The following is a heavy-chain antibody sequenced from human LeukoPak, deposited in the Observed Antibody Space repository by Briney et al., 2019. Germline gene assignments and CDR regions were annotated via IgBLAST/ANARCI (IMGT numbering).Heavy chain of an antibody. J-gene: IGHJ4*02. CDR3: ARDLRSSKQDY. CDR1: GYTFTSYY. V-gene: IGHV1-69*13. CDR2: IIPIFGTA. D-gene: IGHD4-11*01. Sequence: SVKVSCKASGYTFTSYYMHWVRRAPGQGLEWMGGIIPIFGTANYAQKFQGRVTITADESTSTAYMELSSLRSEDTAVYYCARDLRSSKQDYWGQGTLVTVSS.